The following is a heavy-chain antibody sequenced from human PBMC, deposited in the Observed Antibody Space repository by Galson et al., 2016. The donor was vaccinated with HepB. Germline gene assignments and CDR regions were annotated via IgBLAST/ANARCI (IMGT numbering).Heavy chain of an antibody. J-gene: IGHJ4*02. CDR1: GFTFSSAW. V-gene: IGHV3-15*01. CDR3: ARGEITGTTGDY. CDR2: IKSKDDGGTT. Sequence: SLRLSCAASGFTFSSAWMSWVRQAPGKGLEYIGRIKSKDDGGTTDCTAPVKGRFIISRDNSKNTLYLQMNGLRTEDTAVYYCARGEITGTTGDYWGQGTLVTVSS. D-gene: IGHD1-7*01.